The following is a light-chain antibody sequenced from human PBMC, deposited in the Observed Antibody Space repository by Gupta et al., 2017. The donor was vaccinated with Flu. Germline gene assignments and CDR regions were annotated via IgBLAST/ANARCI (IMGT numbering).Light chain of an antibody. V-gene: IGKV3-15*01. Sequence: EIVMTQSPATLSVSPGERATLSCRASQSVSSNLAWYQQKPGQAPRLLIYGASNRATGIPARFSGSGSGTEFTLTISSLQSEDFAVYYCQQYNNWLTFGGGTKVEIK. CDR2: GAS. CDR1: QSVSSN. CDR3: QQYNNWLT. J-gene: IGKJ4*01.